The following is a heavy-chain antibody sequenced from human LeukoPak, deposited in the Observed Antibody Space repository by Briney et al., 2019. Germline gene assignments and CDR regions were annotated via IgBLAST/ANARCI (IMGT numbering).Heavy chain of an antibody. CDR1: GFTFSSYA. CDR3: ANAKWDISYYGMDV. J-gene: IGHJ6*02. V-gene: IGHV3-23*01. CDR2: ISGSGGST. Sequence: GGSLRLSCAASGFTFSSYAMAWVRQAPGKGLEWVSAISGSGGSTYYADSVKGRFTISRDNSKNTLFLQMNSLRAEDTAVYFCANAKWDISYYGMDVWGQGTTVTVSS. D-gene: IGHD1-26*01.